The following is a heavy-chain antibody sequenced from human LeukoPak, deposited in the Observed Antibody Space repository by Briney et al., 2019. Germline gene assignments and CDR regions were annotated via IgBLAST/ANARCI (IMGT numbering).Heavy chain of an antibody. CDR3: ARWPLTSGYYYYYYYYMDV. CDR1: GYTFTGYY. D-gene: IGHD3-22*01. V-gene: IGHV1-2*06. Sequence: GASVKVSCKASGYTFTGYYMHWVRQAPGQGLEWMGRINPNSGGTNYAQKFQGRVTMTRDTSISTAYMELSRLRSDDTAVYYCARWPLTSGYYYYYYYYMDVWGKETTVTVSS. J-gene: IGHJ6*03. CDR2: INPNSGGT.